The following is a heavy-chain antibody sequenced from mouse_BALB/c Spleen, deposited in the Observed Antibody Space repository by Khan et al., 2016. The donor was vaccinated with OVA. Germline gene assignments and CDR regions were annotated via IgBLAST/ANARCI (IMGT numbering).Heavy chain of an antibody. CDR2: IWGAGST. Sequence: QVQLKQSGPGLVAPSQSLSITCTVSGFSLTDYSVNWVRQPPGQGLEWLGMIWGAGSTACNSGLKSRLSISKDNSRSQVFLKMNSLQTDDTARYYCAREGNGDYGFAYWGQGTLVTVSA. D-gene: IGHD2-13*01. CDR3: AREGNGDYGFAY. V-gene: IGHV2-6-7*01. J-gene: IGHJ3*01. CDR1: GFSLTDYS.